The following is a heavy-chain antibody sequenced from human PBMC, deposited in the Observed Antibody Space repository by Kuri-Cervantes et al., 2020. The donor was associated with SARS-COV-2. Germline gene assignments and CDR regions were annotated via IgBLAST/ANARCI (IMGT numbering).Heavy chain of an antibody. D-gene: IGHD3-22*01. CDR1: GGSISSYY. CDR3: AREGYYDSSGNYAATGMDV. Sequence: GSLRLSCAVYGGSISSYYWSWIRQPAGKGLEWIGRIYTSGSTNYNPSLKSRVTMSVDTSKNQFSLKLSSVTAADTAVYYCAREGYYDSSGNYAATGMDVWGKGTTVTVSS. V-gene: IGHV4-4*07. J-gene: IGHJ6*03. CDR2: IYTSGST.